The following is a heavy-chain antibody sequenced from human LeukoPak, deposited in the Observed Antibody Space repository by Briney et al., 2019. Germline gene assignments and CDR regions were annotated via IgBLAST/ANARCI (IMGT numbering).Heavy chain of an antibody. CDR1: GGSISSGGYS. D-gene: IGHD3-10*01. J-gene: IGHJ4*02. CDR2: IYYSGST. V-gene: IGHV4-31*11. CDR3: TTYYYGSGSYGDY. Sequence: SETLSLTCAVSGGSISSGGYSWSWIRQHPGKGLEWIGYIYYSGSTYYNPSLKSRVTISVDTSKNQFSLKLSSVTAADTAVYYCTTYYYGSGSYGDYWGQGTLVTVSS.